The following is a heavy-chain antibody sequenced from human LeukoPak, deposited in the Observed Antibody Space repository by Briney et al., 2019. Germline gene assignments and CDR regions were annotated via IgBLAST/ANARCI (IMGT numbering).Heavy chain of an antibody. CDR1: GFTFSSYG. J-gene: IGHJ4*02. V-gene: IGHV3-23*01. CDR2: ISGSGIDT. CDR3: ATYRQVLLPFES. Sequence: PGGSLRLFCAASGFTFSSYGMNWVRQAPGKGLEWVSGISGSGIDTDYADSVKGRFTISRDDSKNTLYLQMNSLRVDDTAIYYCATYRQVLLPFESWGQGTLVTVSS. D-gene: IGHD2-8*02.